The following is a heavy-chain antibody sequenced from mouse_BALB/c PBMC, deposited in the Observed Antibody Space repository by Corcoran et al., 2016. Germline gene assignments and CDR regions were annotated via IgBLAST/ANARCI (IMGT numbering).Heavy chain of an antibody. CDR2: INTYTGEP. J-gene: IGHJ4*01. V-gene: IGHV9-1*02. CDR1: GYTFTNYG. CDR3: ARRWLLSYAMDY. D-gene: IGHD2-3*01. Sequence: QIQLVQSVPELKKPGETVKISCKASGYTFTNYGMNWVKQAPGKGLKWMGWINTYTGEPTYADDFKGRFAFSLETSASTAYLQINNLKNEDMATYFCARRWLLSYAMDYWGQGTSVTVSS.